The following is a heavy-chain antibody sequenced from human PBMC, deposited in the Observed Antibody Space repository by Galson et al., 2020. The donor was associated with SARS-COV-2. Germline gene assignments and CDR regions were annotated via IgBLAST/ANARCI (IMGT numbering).Heavy chain of an antibody. D-gene: IGHD2-15*01. Sequence: ASEPLSLTCTVSGYSISSGYYWGWIRQPPGKGLEWIGSIYHSGSTYYNPSLKSRVTISVDTSKNQFSLKLSSVTAADTAVYYCAREGIVVVVAASNAFDIWGQGTMVTVSS. V-gene: IGHV4-38-2*02. CDR1: GYSISSGYY. CDR3: AREGIVVVVAASNAFDI. J-gene: IGHJ3*02. CDR2: IYHSGST.